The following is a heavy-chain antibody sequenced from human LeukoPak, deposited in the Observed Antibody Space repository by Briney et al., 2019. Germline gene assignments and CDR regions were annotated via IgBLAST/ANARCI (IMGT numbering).Heavy chain of an antibody. CDR2: MSYDGSNK. CDR3: ARDKGDVGVVIIAWYFDY. J-gene: IGHJ4*02. Sequence: PGGSLRLSCAASGFTFSSYAMHWVRQAPGKGREWVAVMSYDGSNKYYADSVKGRFTISRDNSKNTLYLQMNSLRAEDTAVYYCARDKGDVGVVIIAWYFDYWVQGTLVTVSS. CDR1: GFTFSSYA. D-gene: IGHD3-3*01. V-gene: IGHV3-30-3*01.